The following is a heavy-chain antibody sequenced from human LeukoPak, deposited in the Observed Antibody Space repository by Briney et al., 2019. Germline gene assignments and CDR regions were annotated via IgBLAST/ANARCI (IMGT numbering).Heavy chain of an antibody. CDR3: ARDLYGDYSFDY. Sequence: GGSLRLSCAASGFTFTTYSMNWVRQAPGKGLEWVSYISGSTSTIKYADSVMGRFTISRDNAKNSLYPQMNSLRDEDTAVYYCARDLYGDYSFDYWGQGTLVTVSS. CDR2: ISGSTSTI. CDR1: GFTFTTYS. V-gene: IGHV3-48*02. D-gene: IGHD4-17*01. J-gene: IGHJ4*02.